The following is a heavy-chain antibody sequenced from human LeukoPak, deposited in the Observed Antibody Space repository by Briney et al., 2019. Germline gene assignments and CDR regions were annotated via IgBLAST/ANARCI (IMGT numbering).Heavy chain of an antibody. J-gene: IGHJ4*02. CDR1: GFTFYNYA. D-gene: IGHD3-3*01. CDR2: VSGTGTST. V-gene: IGHV3-23*01. Sequence: GGSLRLSCKASGFTFYNYAMTWVRQAPGKGRDWVSTVSGTGTSTFYADSVKVRATISRDNSKSMLYLQMSSLRAEDTAMYYCAKGYYDSHRGFFEYWGLGTLVTVSS. CDR3: AKGYYDSHRGFFEY.